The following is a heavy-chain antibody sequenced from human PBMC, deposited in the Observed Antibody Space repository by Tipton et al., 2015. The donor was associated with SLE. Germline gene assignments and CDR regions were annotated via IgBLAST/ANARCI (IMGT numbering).Heavy chain of an antibody. CDR3: ARGPMTLMVVVTLDY. D-gene: IGHD3-22*01. V-gene: IGHV3-7*01. CDR2: IKQDGSET. J-gene: IGHJ4*02. CDR1: GFTFSDYG. Sequence: SLRLSCAASGFTFSDYGIHWVRQAPGKGLEWVANIKQDGSETYYVDSVKGRFTISRDNAKNSLFLQMNSLRAEDTATYFCARGPMTLMVVVTLDYWGQGTLVTVSS.